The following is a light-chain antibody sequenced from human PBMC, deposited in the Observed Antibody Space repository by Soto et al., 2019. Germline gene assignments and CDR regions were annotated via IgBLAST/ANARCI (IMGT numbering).Light chain of an antibody. CDR3: SSYTSGNTLHV. J-gene: IGLJ1*01. Sequence: QSALTQPASVSGSPGQSITISCTGTGSDVGGYNYVSWYQQHPGKAPKLMISDVSNRPSGVSNRFSGSKSGNTASLTISGLQAEDEADYYCSSYTSGNTLHVFGTGTKVTVL. CDR2: DVS. V-gene: IGLV2-14*01. CDR1: GSDVGGYNY.